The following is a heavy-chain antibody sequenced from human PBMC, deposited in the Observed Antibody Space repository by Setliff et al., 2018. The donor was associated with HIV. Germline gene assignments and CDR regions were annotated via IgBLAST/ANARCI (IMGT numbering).Heavy chain of an antibody. CDR1: GYSISSGYY. D-gene: IGHD2-8*01. V-gene: IGHV4-38-2*02. CDR2: VYYDAST. Sequence: PSETLSLTCTVSGYSISSGYYWGWIQQPPGKGLEWIGTVYYDASTIYTPSLNSRVIISVDTSKSQFSLNLSSVTAADTAVYYCARDAPTVYANGWFDPWGQGTLVTVSS. CDR3: ARDAPTVYANGWFDP. J-gene: IGHJ5*02.